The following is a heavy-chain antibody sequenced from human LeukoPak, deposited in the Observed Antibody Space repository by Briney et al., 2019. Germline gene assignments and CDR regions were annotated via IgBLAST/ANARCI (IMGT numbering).Heavy chain of an antibody. J-gene: IGHJ4*02. D-gene: IGHD6-13*01. Sequence: SETLSLTCTVSGGSISSSIHYWGWIRQPPGKGLEWIGSIYYNGNSYYNQSLKSRVTMSVDTSNNQFSLKLSSVTAADTAVYYCARGRLPGTGPDFDYWGQGALVTVSS. CDR3: ARGRLPGTGPDFDY. V-gene: IGHV4-39*07. CDR1: GGSISSSIHY. CDR2: IYYNGNS.